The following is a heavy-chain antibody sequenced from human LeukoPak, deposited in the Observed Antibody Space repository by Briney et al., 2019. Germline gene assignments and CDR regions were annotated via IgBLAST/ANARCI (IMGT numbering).Heavy chain of an antibody. CDR2: IHPSDYT. D-gene: IGHD3-22*01. CDR1: GASLSSGSRY. V-gene: IGHV4-61*02. J-gene: IGHJ4*02. CDR3: ARESDYYEDY. Sequence: SQTLSLTCTVSGASLSSGSRYWSWIRQSAEKGLEWIGRIHPSDYTTYNPSLNRRVTISLDSSRNQFSLRLTSVTAADTALYYCARESDYYEDYWGQGTLVTVSS.